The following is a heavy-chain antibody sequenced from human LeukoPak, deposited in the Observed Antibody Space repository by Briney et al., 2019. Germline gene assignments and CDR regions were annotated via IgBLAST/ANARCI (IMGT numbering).Heavy chain of an antibody. D-gene: IGHD2-21*02. CDR2: IIGGAGST. V-gene: IGHV3-23*01. CDR1: GFSFSSHG. J-gene: IGHJ4*02. CDR3: AKDFVVVPGNVNYFDY. Sequence: PGGSLRLSCAASGFSFSSHGMSWVRQAPGKGLEWVSGIIGGAGSTYYADSVKGRFTISGDNSKNTLFLQMNSLRAEDTAVYYCAKDFVVVPGNVNYFDYWGQGTLVTVSS.